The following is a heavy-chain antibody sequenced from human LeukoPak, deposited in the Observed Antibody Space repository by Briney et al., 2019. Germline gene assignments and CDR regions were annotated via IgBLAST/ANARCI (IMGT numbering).Heavy chain of an antibody. V-gene: IGHV4-34*04. CDR1: GGSFSGYY. CDR3: ARFRIAVADAYYYYYMDV. D-gene: IGHD6-19*01. J-gene: IGHJ6*03. Sequence: SETLSLTCAVYGGSFSGYYWSWIRQPPGKGLEWVGEINHSGSTNNNPSLKNRGTISVDTSKHQFSLKLSSVAAADTAVYYCARFRIAVADAYYYYYMDVWGKGTTLTVS. CDR2: INHSGST.